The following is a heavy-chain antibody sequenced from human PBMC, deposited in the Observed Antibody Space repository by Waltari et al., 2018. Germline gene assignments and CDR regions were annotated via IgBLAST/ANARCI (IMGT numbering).Heavy chain of an antibody. J-gene: IGHJ4*02. D-gene: IGHD3-10*01. CDR2: INAGNGNT. CDR3: ARGSRVFLWFGELLDDPDY. Sequence: QVQLVQSGAEVRKPGASVKVSCKASGYTFTSYAMHWVRQARGQRREWMGWINAGNGNTKQCRKSQSRVTSTSDTSTSTAYMERGSLASEDTAVDYCARGSRVFLWFGELLDDPDYWGQGTLVTVSS. CDR1: GYTFTSYA. V-gene: IGHV1-3*01.